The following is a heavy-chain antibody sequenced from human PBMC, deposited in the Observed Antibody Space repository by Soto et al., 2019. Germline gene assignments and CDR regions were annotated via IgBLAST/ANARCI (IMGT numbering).Heavy chain of an antibody. V-gene: IGHV1-69*13. J-gene: IGHJ6*02. D-gene: IGHD3-22*01. CDR1: GGTFRSYS. Sequence: SVKVSCKASGGTFRSYSISWVRQAPGQGLEWMGGIIPIFDITNYAQKFQGRVTITADESTSTAYMELSSLGSDDTAVYYCARPDEGGYSSNHHYYYALDVWGQGTTVTVS. CDR2: IIPIFDIT. CDR3: ARPDEGGYSSNHHYYYALDV.